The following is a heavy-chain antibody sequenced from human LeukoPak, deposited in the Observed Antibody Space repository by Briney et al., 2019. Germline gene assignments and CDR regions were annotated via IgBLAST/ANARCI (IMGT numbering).Heavy chain of an antibody. V-gene: IGHV4-59*08. CDR1: GGSTNTYY. CDR3: ARLMAGPRPPFDY. J-gene: IGHJ4*02. D-gene: IGHD5-24*01. Sequence: SETLSLTCTVSGGSTNTYYWSWIRQPPGKGLEWIGYIYYSGSTNYNPSLKSRVTISVDTSKNQFSLKLSSVTAADTAVYYCARLMAGPRPPFDYWGQGTLVTVSS. CDR2: IYYSGST.